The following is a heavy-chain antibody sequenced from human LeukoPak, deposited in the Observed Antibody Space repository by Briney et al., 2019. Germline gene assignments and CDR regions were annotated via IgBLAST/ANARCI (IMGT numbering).Heavy chain of an antibody. D-gene: IGHD3-22*01. J-gene: IGHJ5*02. V-gene: IGHV1-18*01. CDR3: ARDEARYSSGYYPSWFDP. Sequence: ASVKVSCKASGYTFPSYGISWVRQAPGQGLEWMGWISGYNGYTHYAHNLQGRVTMTTDTSTSTAYMELRSLRSDDTAVYYCARDEARYSSGYYPSWFDPWGQGTLVTVSS. CDR1: GYTFPSYG. CDR2: ISGYNGYT.